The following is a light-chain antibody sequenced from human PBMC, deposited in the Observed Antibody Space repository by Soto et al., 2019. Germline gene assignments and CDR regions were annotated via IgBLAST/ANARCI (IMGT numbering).Light chain of an antibody. CDR3: QQYGSSPLT. Sequence: EIVLTQSPGTLSLSPWERATLSCGASQSVSSSYLAWYQQKPGLAPRLLIYDASSRATGIPDRFSGSGSGTDFTLTISRLEPEDFAVYYCQQYGSSPLTFGGGTKVDIK. CDR2: DAS. J-gene: IGKJ4*01. CDR1: QSVSSSY. V-gene: IGKV3D-20*01.